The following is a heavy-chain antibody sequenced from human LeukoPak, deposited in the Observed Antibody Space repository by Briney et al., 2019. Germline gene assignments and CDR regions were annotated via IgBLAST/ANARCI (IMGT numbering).Heavy chain of an antibody. J-gene: IGHJ5*02. CDR2: INPSGGST. Sequence: ASVKVSCKASGYTFTSYYMHWVGQAPGQGLEWMGIINPSGGSTSYAQKFQGRVTMTRDTSTSTVYMELSSLRSEDTAVYYCARGHSSSWAYNWFDPWGQGTLVTVSS. CDR1: GYTFTSYY. D-gene: IGHD6-13*01. CDR3: ARGHSSSWAYNWFDP. V-gene: IGHV1-46*03.